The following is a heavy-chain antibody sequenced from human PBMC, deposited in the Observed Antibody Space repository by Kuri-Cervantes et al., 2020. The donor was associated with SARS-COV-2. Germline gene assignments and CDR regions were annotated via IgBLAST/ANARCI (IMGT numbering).Heavy chain of an antibody. CDR1: GYTFTSYG. Sequence: ASVKVSCKASGYTFTSYGISWVRQAPGQGLEWMGWISAYNGNTNYAQKLQGRVTMTTDTSTSTAYMELRSLRSDDTAVYYCAREGGGEPLVLGFGVVIHDAFDIWGQGTMVTVSS. J-gene: IGHJ3*02. CDR3: AREGGGEPLVLGFGVVIHDAFDI. D-gene: IGHD3-3*01. V-gene: IGHV1-18*01. CDR2: ISAYNGNT.